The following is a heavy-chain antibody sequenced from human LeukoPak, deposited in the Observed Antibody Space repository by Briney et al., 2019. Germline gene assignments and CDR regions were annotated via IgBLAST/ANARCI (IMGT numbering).Heavy chain of an antibody. CDR3: ARQNGGCSGGSCYPDFDY. CDR1: GYSFTSYW. D-gene: IGHD2-15*01. J-gene: IGHJ4*02. CDR2: IYPGDSDT. V-gene: IGHV5-51*01. Sequence: GESLKISCKGSGYSFTSYWIGWVRQMPGKGLEWMGIIYPGDSDTRYSPSFQGQVIISADKSISTAYLQWSSLKASDTAMYYCARQNGGCSGGSCYPDFDYWGQGTLVTVSS.